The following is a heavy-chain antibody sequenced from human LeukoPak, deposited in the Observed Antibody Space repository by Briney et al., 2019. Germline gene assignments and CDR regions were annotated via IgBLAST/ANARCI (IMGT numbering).Heavy chain of an antibody. Sequence: VASVKVSCKVSGYTLTELSMHWVRQAPGKGLEWMGGFDPEDGETIYAQKFQGRVTMTEDTPTDTAYMELSSLRSEDTAVYYCATMIGYSYGYGSYYFDYWGQGTLVTVSS. CDR3: ATMIGYSYGYGSYYFDY. CDR1: GYTLTELS. J-gene: IGHJ4*02. D-gene: IGHD5-18*01. CDR2: FDPEDGET. V-gene: IGHV1-24*01.